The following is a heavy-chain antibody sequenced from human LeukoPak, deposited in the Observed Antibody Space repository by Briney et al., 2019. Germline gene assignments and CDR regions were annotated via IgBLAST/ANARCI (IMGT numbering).Heavy chain of an antibody. CDR2: ISSSSSTI. D-gene: IGHD2-8*01. CDR1: GFTFSSYS. Sequence: GGSLRLSCAASGFTFSSYSMNWVRQAPGKGLEWVSYISSSSSTIYYADSVKGRFTISRDNSKNTLYLQMNSPRAEDTAVYYCARGEWGMDVWGQGTTVTVSS. CDR3: ARGEWGMDV. J-gene: IGHJ6*02. V-gene: IGHV3-48*01.